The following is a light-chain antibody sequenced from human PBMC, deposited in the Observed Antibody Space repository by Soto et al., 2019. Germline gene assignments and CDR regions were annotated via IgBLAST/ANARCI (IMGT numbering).Light chain of an antibody. J-gene: IGLJ1*01. V-gene: IGLV1-44*01. Sequence: QSVLTQPPSASGTPGQKVTISWSGSRSNVGGNPVNCYQHVPTTAPKLLIYTNTQRPSGVPDRFSGSKSGTSASLAISGLQSEDEADYYCSSWDDSLTGRVFGTATKATV. CDR2: TNT. CDR1: RSNVGGNP. CDR3: SSWDDSLTGRV.